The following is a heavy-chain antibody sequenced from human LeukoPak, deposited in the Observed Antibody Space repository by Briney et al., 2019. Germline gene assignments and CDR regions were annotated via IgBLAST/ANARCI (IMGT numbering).Heavy chain of an antibody. CDR1: GGSISSGGYY. J-gene: IGHJ6*02. CDR2: IYYSGST. Sequence: SETLSLTCTVSGGSISSGGYYWSWIRQHPGKGLEWIGYIYYSGSTYYNPSLKSRVTISVDTSKNQFSLKLSSVTAADTAVYYCRSYYYYGMDVWGQGTTVTVSS. CDR3: RSYYYYGMDV. V-gene: IGHV4-31*03.